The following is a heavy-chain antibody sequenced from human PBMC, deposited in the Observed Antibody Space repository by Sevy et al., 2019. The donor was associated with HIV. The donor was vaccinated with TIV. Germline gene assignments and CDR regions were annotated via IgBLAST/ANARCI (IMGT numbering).Heavy chain of an antibody. Sequence: GGSLRLSCAASGFTFSSYAMRWVRQAPGKGLEWVAVISYDGSNKYYADSVKGRFTISRDNSKNTLYLQMNSLRAEDTAVYYCARDRYSGSYSTLDYWGQRTLVTVSS. V-gene: IGHV3-30-3*01. CDR2: ISYDGSNK. D-gene: IGHD1-26*01. CDR1: GFTFSSYA. CDR3: ARDRYSGSYSTLDY. J-gene: IGHJ4*02.